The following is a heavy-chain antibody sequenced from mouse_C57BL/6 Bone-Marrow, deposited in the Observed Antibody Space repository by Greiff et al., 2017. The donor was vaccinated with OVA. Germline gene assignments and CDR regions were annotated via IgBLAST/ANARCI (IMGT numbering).Heavy chain of an antibody. Sequence: EVKLMESGGGLVKPGGSLNLSCAASGFTFSSYTMSWVRQTPEKRLEWVATISGGGGNTYYPDSVKGRFTISRDNAKNTLYLQMSSLRSEDTALDYCARHWIYYGWNYARDYWGQGTSVTVSS. V-gene: IGHV5-9*01. CDR3: ARHWIYYGWNYARDY. D-gene: IGHD2-2*01. CDR2: ISGGGGNT. J-gene: IGHJ4*01. CDR1: GFTFSSYT.